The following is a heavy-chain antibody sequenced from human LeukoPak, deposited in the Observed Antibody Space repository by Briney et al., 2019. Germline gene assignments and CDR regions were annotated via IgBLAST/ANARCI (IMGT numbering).Heavy chain of an antibody. CDR1: EVTFNNYA. CDR2: INNRGDDT. Sequence: GGSLRLSCAASEVTFNNYAINWVRQAPGKGLEWVSGINNRGDDTYYAESVKGRFTISRDKSKNTVYLQMNSLRADDTALYYCAKEGEIFYESVGYYVLDYWGQGTRVTVSS. J-gene: IGHJ4*02. V-gene: IGHV3-23*01. CDR3: AKEGEIFYESVGYYVLDY. D-gene: IGHD3-10*02.